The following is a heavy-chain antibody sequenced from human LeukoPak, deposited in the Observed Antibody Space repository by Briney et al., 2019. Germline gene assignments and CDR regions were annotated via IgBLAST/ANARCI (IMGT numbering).Heavy chain of an antibody. CDR3: ARDSITMVRGVTDAFDI. CDR1: GFTFSSYW. V-gene: IGHV3-7*01. Sequence: PGGSLRLSCAASGFTFSSYWMSWVRQAPGKGLEWVANIKQDGSEKYYVDPVKGRFTISRDNAKNSLYLQMNSLRAEDTAVYYCARDSITMVRGVTDAFDIWGQGTMVTVSS. D-gene: IGHD3-10*01. CDR2: IKQDGSEK. J-gene: IGHJ3*02.